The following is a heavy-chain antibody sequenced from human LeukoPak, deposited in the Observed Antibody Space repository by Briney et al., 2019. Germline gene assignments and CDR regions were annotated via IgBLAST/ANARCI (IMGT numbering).Heavy chain of an antibody. V-gene: IGHV3-48*03. J-gene: IGHJ4*02. CDR2: ISSSGSTI. Sequence: GGSLRLSCAASGFTFSSYEMNWVRQAPGKGLEWVSYISSSGSTIYYADSVKGRFTIFRDNAKNSLYLQMNSLRAEDTAVYYCARERAYYFDYWGQGTLVTVSS. CDR1: GFTFSSYE. CDR3: ARERAYYFDY.